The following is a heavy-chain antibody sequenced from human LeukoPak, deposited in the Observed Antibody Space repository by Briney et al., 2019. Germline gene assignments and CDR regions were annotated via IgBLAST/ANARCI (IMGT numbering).Heavy chain of an antibody. CDR1: GFRFYEYA. V-gene: IGHV3-9*01. J-gene: IGHJ4*02. CDR3: VKDKSRHSSGYYYYFDY. Sequence: GRSLRLSFAASGFRFYEYALHWVRPAPGKGLEWVSGITWNSDRSIGYADAVKGRFTISRDNAKKSLYLQMNSLRVEDTALYFCVKDKSRHSSGYYYYFDYWGQGTLVTVSS. D-gene: IGHD3-22*01. CDR2: ITWNSDRSI.